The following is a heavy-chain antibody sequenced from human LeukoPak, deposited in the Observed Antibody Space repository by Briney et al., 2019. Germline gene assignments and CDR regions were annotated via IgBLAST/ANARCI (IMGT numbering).Heavy chain of an antibody. CDR1: GYTFTSYG. CDR2: SSVYNGNT. D-gene: IGHD6-6*01. Sequence: ASVKVSCKASGYTFTSYGLSWVRQAPGKGLEWMGWSSVYNGNTNYAQELQGRVTMTTDTSTTTAYMELRSLRFDDTAVYYCARDRRDLAARPDYWGQGTLVTVSS. J-gene: IGHJ4*02. V-gene: IGHV1-18*01. CDR3: ARDRRDLAARPDY.